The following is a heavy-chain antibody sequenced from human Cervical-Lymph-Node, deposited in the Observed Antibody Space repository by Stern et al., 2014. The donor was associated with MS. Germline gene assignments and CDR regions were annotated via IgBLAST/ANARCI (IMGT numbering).Heavy chain of an antibody. J-gene: IGHJ5*02. Sequence: QVTLKESGPTPVQPTQTLTLTCDFSGFSLTTRGVGVGWIRQPPGKALEWLALLYGEDEKRYSPSLKNRLSIITDTAKNQVVLTMTNMDPVDTGTYYCAHRSTSVAGAWASWGQGILVVVSS. V-gene: IGHV2-5*02. D-gene: IGHD1-26*01. CDR2: LYGEDEK. CDR3: AHRSTSVAGAWAS. CDR1: GFSLTTRGVG.